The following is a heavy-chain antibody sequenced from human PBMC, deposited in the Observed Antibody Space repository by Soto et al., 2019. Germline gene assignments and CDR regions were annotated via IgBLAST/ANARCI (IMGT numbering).Heavy chain of an antibody. CDR1: GFTFSSYS. Sequence: GGSLRLSCAASGFTFSSYSMNWVRQAPGKGLEWVSSISSSSSYIYYADSVKGRFTISRDNAKNSLYLQMNSLRAEDTAVYYCASDYYDSSGYPSNADYWGQGTLVTVSS. CDR3: ASDYYDSSGYPSNADY. J-gene: IGHJ4*02. CDR2: ISSSSSYI. V-gene: IGHV3-21*01. D-gene: IGHD3-22*01.